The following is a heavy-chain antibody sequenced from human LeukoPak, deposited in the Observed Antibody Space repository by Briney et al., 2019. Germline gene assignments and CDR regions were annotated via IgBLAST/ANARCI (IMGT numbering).Heavy chain of an antibody. J-gene: IGHJ3*02. D-gene: IGHD2-21*01. CDR3: ARAGSGSVVVGAFDI. CDR1: GFTFSSYG. Sequence: GGSLRLSCAASGFTFSSYGMHWVRQAPGKGLEWVAFIRYDGSNKYYADSVKGRFTISRDNAKNSLYLQMNSLRAEDTAVYYCARAGSGSVVVGAFDIWGQGTMVTVSS. V-gene: IGHV3-30*02. CDR2: IRYDGSNK.